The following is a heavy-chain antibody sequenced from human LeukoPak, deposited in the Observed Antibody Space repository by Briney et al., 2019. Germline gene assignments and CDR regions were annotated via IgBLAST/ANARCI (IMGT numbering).Heavy chain of an antibody. V-gene: IGHV3-64*01. CDR3: ARDAPYYYGSGSYHQYYYYYYMDV. J-gene: IGHJ6*03. CDR1: GFTFSSYA. Sequence: GGSLRLSCAASGFTFSSYAMHWVRQAPGKGLEYVSAISSNGGRTYYANSVKGRFTISRDNSKNTLYLQMGSLRAEDMAVYYCARDAPYYYGSGSYHQYYYYYYMDVWGKGTTVTVSS. CDR2: ISSNGGRT. D-gene: IGHD3-10*01.